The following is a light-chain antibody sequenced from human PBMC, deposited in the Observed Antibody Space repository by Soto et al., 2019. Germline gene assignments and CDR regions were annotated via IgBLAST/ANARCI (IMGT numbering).Light chain of an antibody. CDR2: DAS. CDR1: QTIRSNY. CDR3: QQYGSSPWT. J-gene: IGKJ1*01. Sequence: ETVLTQSPGTLSLSPGERATLSCRASQTIRSNYLAWYRQTPGQAPRLLIYDASNRATGIADRFSGSGSGTDFTLIISRLEDEDLALYYCQQYGSSPWTFGQGTKVEIK. V-gene: IGKV3-20*01.